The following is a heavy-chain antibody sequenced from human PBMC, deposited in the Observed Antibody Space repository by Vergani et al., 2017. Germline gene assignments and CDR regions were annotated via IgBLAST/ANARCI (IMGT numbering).Heavy chain of an antibody. V-gene: IGHV4-34*01. CDR2: INHSGST. CDR1: GGSFSGYY. Sequence: QVQLQQWGAGLLKPSETLSLTCAVYGGSFSGYYWSWIRQPPGKGLEWIGEINHSGSTNYNPSLKSRVTISVDTSKNQFSLKLSSVTAADTAVYYCARRSYGYSYEKKRDDAFDIWGQGTMVTVSA. J-gene: IGHJ3*02. D-gene: IGHD5-18*01. CDR3: ARRSYGYSYEKKRDDAFDI.